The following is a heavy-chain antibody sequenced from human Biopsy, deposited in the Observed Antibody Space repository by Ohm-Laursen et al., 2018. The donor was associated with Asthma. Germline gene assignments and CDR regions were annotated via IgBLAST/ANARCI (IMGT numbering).Heavy chain of an antibody. Sequence: VKISCKTSGGTFSTFGISWVRQAPGQGLEWMGRIIPFYGTATYAQNFQGRLTLTADESTSTAYMELSSLRSEDTAVYFCARDYDGDYVQRHLPLAYWGQGTLVTVSS. CDR1: GGTFSTFG. D-gene: IGHD4-17*01. J-gene: IGHJ4*02. V-gene: IGHV1-69*13. CDR3: ARDYDGDYVQRHLPLAY. CDR2: IIPFYGTA.